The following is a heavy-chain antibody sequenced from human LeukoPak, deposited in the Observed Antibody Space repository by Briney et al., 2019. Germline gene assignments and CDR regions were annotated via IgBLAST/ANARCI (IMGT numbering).Heavy chain of an antibody. CDR2: INHSGST. Sequence: SETLSLTCAVYGGSFSGYYWSWIRQPPGKGLEWIGEINHSGSTNYNPSLKSRVTISVDTSKNQFSLKLSPVTAADTAVYYCARVGDYGGKRNAFDIWGQGTMVTVSS. V-gene: IGHV4-34*01. D-gene: IGHD4-23*01. CDR1: GGSFSGYY. CDR3: ARVGDYGGKRNAFDI. J-gene: IGHJ3*02.